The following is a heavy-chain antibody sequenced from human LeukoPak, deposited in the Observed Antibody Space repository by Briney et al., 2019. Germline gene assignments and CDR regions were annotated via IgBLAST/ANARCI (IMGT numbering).Heavy chain of an antibody. V-gene: IGHV4-59*01. J-gene: IGHJ6*03. CDR1: GGSISSYY. Sequence: ESSETLSLTCTVSGGSISSYYWSWIRQPPGKGLEWIGYIYYSGSTNYNPSLKSRVTISVDTSKNQFSLKLSSVTAADTAVYYCARDLRYGSGSYYMDVWGKGTTVTVSS. CDR2: IYYSGST. CDR3: ARDLRYGSGSYYMDV. D-gene: IGHD3-10*01.